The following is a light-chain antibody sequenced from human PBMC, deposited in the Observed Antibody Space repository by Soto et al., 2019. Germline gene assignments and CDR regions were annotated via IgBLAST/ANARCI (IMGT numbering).Light chain of an antibody. CDR2: GAS. J-gene: IGKJ2*01. CDR3: QQYGSSPNT. Sequence: ETVLTQSPGTLSLSSGERATLSCRASQSVRSNYLAWYQQKPGQAPRLLIYGASTRATDIPDRFSGSGSGTDFTLTISRLEPEDFAVYYCQQYGSSPNTFGQGTKLEIK. CDR1: QSVRSNY. V-gene: IGKV3-20*01.